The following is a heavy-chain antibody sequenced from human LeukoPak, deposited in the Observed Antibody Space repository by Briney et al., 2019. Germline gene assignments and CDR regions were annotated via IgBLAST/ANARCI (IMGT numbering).Heavy chain of an antibody. CDR3: AITEAFPRVGVAARAPAFDI. CDR1: GYTFSDYY. J-gene: IGHJ3*02. V-gene: IGHV1-2*02. CDR2: INPHSGGT. Sequence: ASVTVSFKASGYTFSDYYIHWVRQAPGQGLEWMGWINPHSGGTNSAQKFQGRVTMTRDTSISTAYMGLSRLRSDDTAVYYCAITEAFPRVGVAARAPAFDIWGQGTMVTVSS. D-gene: IGHD2-15*01.